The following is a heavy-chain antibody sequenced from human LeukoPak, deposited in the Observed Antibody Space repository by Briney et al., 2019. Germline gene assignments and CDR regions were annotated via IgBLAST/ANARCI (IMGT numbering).Heavy chain of an antibody. J-gene: IGHJ3*02. D-gene: IGHD3-22*01. CDR2: IYTSGST. CDR3: ARGSYDSSGMGVDAFDI. CDR1: GGSISSYY. V-gene: IGHV4-4*07. Sequence: SETLSLTCTVSGGSISSYYWSWIRQPAGKGLEWIGRIYTSGSTNYNPSLKSRVTMSVDTSKNQFSLKLSSVTAADTAVYYCARGSYDSSGMGVDAFDIWGQGTMVTVSS.